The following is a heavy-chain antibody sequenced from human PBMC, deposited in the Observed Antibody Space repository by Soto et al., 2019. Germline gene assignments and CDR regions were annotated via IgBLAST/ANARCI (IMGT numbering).Heavy chain of an antibody. V-gene: IGHV4-34*01. CDR1: GGSFSGYY. D-gene: IGHD3-3*01. J-gene: IGHJ6*02. Sequence: SETLSLTCAVYGGSFSGYYWSWIRQPPGKGLEWIGEINHSGSTNYNPSLKSRVTISVDTSKNQFSLKLSSVTAADTAVYYCAMYYDFWSGPLRYGMDVWGQGTTV. CDR2: INHSGST. CDR3: AMYYDFWSGPLRYGMDV.